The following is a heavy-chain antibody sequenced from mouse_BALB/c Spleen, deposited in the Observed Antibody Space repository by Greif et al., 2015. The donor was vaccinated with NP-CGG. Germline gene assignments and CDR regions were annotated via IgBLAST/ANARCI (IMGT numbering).Heavy chain of an antibody. Sequence: QVQLQQSGAELVRPGASVKLSCKASGYTFTSYWINWVKQRPGQGLEWIGNIYPSDSYTNYNQKFKDKATLTVDKSSSTAYMQLSSPTSEDSAVYYCTREGYYGNYVGFAYWGQGTLVTVSA. D-gene: IGHD2-1*01. V-gene: IGHV1-69*02. J-gene: IGHJ3*01. CDR1: GYTFTSYW. CDR3: TREGYYGNYVGFAY. CDR2: IYPSDSYT.